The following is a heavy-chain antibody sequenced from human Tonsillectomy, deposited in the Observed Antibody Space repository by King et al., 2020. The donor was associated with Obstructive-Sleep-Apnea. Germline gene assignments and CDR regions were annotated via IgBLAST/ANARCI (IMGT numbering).Heavy chain of an antibody. CDR2: INVGSGII. V-gene: IGHV3-48*04. D-gene: IGHD1-1*01. J-gene: IGHJ3*01. Sequence: VQLVESGGGLVQPGGSRRLSCAASEFTFRSYSMNWVRQAPGKGLEWLSYINVGSGIIYYADPWNGRFTISRKDSKKLLFLEMNSLRAEDTAVYYCARVSRSLEAFDLWGEGTMVTVSS. CDR1: EFTFRSYS. CDR3: ARVSRSLEAFDL.